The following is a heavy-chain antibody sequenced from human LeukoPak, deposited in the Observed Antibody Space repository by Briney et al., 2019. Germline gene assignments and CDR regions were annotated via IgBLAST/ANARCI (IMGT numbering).Heavy chain of an antibody. Sequence: GGSLRLSCAASGFTFDDYAMHWVRQAPGKGLEWVSGIFWNSGSIGYADSVKGRFTISRDNSENTLYLQMNSLRAEDTAVYYCARDRPRMVATYYFDYWGQGTLVTVSS. V-gene: IGHV3-9*01. D-gene: IGHD5-12*01. CDR2: IFWNSGSI. CDR1: GFTFDDYA. J-gene: IGHJ4*02. CDR3: ARDRPRMVATYYFDY.